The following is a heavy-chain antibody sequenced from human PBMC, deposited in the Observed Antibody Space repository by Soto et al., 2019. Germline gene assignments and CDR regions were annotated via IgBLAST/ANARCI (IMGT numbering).Heavy chain of an antibody. CDR1: GGTFSSYA. Sequence: GASVKVSCKASGGTFSSYAITWVRQAPGQGLEWMGGIIPIFGTANYAQKFQGRVTITADESTSTAYMELSSLRSEDTAVYYCARVTTVTTFDYWGQGTLVTVSS. V-gene: IGHV1-69*13. D-gene: IGHD4-17*01. CDR3: ARVTTVTTFDY. CDR2: IIPIFGTA. J-gene: IGHJ4*02.